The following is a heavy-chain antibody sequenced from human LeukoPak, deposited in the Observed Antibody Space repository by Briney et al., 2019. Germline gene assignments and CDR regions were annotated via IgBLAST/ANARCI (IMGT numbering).Heavy chain of an antibody. J-gene: IGHJ6*03. CDR1: GGSISSGGYY. CDR3: ARVGGASYYYYYYMDV. Sequence: SETLSLTCTVSGGSISSGGYYWCWIRQPPGKGLEWIGYIYHSGSTYYNPSLKSRVTISVDRSKNQFSLKLSSVTAADTAVYYCARVGGASYYYYYYMDVWGKGTTVTVSS. D-gene: IGHD2-21*01. V-gene: IGHV4-30-2*01. CDR2: IYHSGST.